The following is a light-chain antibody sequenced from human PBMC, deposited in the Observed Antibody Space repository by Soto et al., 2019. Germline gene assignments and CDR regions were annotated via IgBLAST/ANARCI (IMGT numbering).Light chain of an antibody. J-gene: IGKJ2*01. V-gene: IGKV3-15*01. CDR2: GAS. CDR1: QAVSNN. Sequence: EVVMTQSPATLPVSPGERATLSCRTSQAVSNNLAWYQQKPGQAPRLLMYGASTRATNTPARFSGSGSGTEFTLTISNLQSEDFAVYYCQQYDNWPPMYTFGQGTKLEIK. CDR3: QQYDNWPPMYT.